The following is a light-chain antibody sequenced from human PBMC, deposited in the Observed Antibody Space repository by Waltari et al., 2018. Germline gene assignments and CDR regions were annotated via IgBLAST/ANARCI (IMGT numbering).Light chain of an antibody. J-gene: IGLJ2*01. V-gene: IGLV1-44*01. CDR2: STN. CDR3: AAWDDDLNGRV. Sequence: QSVLTQPPSASGTPGQRVTISCSGSGSNIATNAVNWYQLLPGMAPKLLIYSTNKRLSGVPDRFSGFKSGTSASLAISGLQSEDEADYYCAAWDDDLNGRVFGGGTTLTVL. CDR1: GSNIATNA.